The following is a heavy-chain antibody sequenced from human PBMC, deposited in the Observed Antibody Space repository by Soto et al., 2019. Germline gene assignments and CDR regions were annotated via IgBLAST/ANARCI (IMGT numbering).Heavy chain of an antibody. J-gene: IGHJ5*02. Sequence: NHSETLSLTCTVSGGSISSSSYYWGWIRQPPGKGLEWIGSIYYSGSTYYNPSLKSRATISVDTSKNQFSLKLSSVTAADTAVYYCARQSDYYGSGTKPFDPWGQGTLVTVSS. CDR1: GGSISSSSYY. CDR2: IYYSGST. V-gene: IGHV4-39*01. D-gene: IGHD3-10*01. CDR3: ARQSDYYGSGTKPFDP.